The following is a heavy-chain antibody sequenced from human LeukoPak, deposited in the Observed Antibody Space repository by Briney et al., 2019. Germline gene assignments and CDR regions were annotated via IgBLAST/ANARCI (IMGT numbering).Heavy chain of an antibody. V-gene: IGHV3-53*01. J-gene: IGHJ4*02. CDR1: GFIVSSNY. D-gene: IGHD6-19*01. Sequence: GGSLRLSCAASGFIVSSNYMSWVRQAPGKGLEWVSVIYSGGSTYYADSVKGRFTISRDNSKNTLYLQMNSLRAEDTAVYYCAKGVQWAVPGSCLDSWGLGTLVTVSS. CDR3: AKGVQWAVPGSCLDS. CDR2: IYSGGST.